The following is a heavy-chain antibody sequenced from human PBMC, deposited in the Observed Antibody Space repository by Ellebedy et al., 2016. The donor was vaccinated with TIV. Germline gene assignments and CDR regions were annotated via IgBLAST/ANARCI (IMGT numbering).Heavy chain of an antibody. CDR3: ARNRGYCGGDCYSSLDGMDV. D-gene: IGHD2-21*02. V-gene: IGHV3-33*08. Sequence: PGGSLRLSCAASGFTFSSYGMHRVRQAPGKGLEWVAFIWYDGGNKYYADSVKGRFTISRDNSNNTLYLQMNSLRAEDTAVYSCARNRGYCGGDCYSSLDGMDVWGQGTTVTVSS. CDR2: IWYDGGNK. CDR1: GFTFSSYG. J-gene: IGHJ6*02.